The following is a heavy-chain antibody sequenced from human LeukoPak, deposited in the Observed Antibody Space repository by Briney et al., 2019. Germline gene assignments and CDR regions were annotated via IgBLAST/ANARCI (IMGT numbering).Heavy chain of an antibody. Sequence: ASVKVSCKASGYTFTSNGISWVRQAPGQGLEWMGWISAYNGNTNYAQKLQGRVTMTTDTSTSTAYMELRSLRSDDTAVYYCARVYDSSGYFPFDIWGQGTMVTVSS. CDR2: ISAYNGNT. CDR3: ARVYDSSGYFPFDI. CDR1: GYTFTSNG. D-gene: IGHD3-22*01. J-gene: IGHJ3*02. V-gene: IGHV1-18*01.